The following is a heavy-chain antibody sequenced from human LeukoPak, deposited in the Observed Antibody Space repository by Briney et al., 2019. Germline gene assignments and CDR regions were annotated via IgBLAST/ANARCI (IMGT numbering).Heavy chain of an antibody. J-gene: IGHJ4*02. CDR2: IYTSGST. Sequence: SETLSLTCTVSGGSISSYYWSWIRQPPGKGLEWIGYIYTSGSTNYNPSLKSRVTMSVDTSKNQFSLKLSSVTAADTAVYYCARDSLRSFDWGQGTLVTVSS. D-gene: IGHD3-3*01. CDR3: ARDSLRSFD. V-gene: IGHV4-4*08. CDR1: GGSISSYY.